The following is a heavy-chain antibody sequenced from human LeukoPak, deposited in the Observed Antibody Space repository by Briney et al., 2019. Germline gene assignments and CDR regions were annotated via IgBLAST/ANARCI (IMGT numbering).Heavy chain of an antibody. Sequence: GGSLRLSCAASGFTFSSYWIHWLRQAPGKGLVWVSRINSDGSTTSYADSVKGRFTISRDNSKNTLYLQMNSLRAEDTAVYYCAKDSKRYCSSTSCYGSLDYWGQGTLVTVSS. V-gene: IGHV3-74*01. CDR2: INSDGSTT. J-gene: IGHJ4*02. D-gene: IGHD2-2*01. CDR3: AKDSKRYCSSTSCYGSLDY. CDR1: GFTFSSYW.